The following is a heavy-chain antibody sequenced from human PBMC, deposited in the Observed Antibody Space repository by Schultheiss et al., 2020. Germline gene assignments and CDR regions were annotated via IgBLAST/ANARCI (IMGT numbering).Heavy chain of an antibody. V-gene: IGHV4-30-2*03. J-gene: IGHJ6*02. Sequence: SETLSLTCAVSGGSINSGGYSWSWIRQPPGRRLEWIGYISQSGSTYYNPSLKSRVTISVDTSKNQFSLKLSSVTAADTAVYYCARHYGGSGSYYNGFYGMDVWGQGTTVT. CDR3: ARHYGGSGSYYNGFYGMDV. CDR2: ISQSGST. CDR1: GGSINSGGYS. D-gene: IGHD3-10*01.